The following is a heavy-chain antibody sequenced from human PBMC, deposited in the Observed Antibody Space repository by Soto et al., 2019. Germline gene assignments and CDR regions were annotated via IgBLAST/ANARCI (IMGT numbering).Heavy chain of an antibody. CDR2: IYPGDSDT. D-gene: IGHD2-21*01. J-gene: IGHJ4*02. V-gene: IGHV5-51*01. CDR3: ARLPYKVVIGDAKLGFSDS. Sequence: GESLKISCKGSGYSFTSYWIGWVRQMPGKGLELMGIIYPGDSDTRYSPSLQGQVTISADKSISTAYLQWNSLKASDTAMYYCARLPYKVVIGDAKLGFSDSWGQGNLVTVPS. CDR1: GYSFTSYW.